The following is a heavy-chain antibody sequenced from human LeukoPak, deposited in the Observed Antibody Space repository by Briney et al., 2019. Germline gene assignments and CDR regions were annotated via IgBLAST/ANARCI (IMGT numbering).Heavy chain of an antibody. CDR2: MNPSSGNT. J-gene: IGHJ4*02. CDR1: GYSFTSYD. CDR3: AAHTYYFSSGSFGH. Sequence: GASVKVSCKASGYSFTSYDINWVRQATGQGPEWIGCMNPSSGNTGYAQRFQGRVTMTRDTSTSTTYLELSSLRSEDTAVYYCAAHTYYFSSGSFGHWGQGTLVTVSS. V-gene: IGHV1-8*01. D-gene: IGHD3-10*01.